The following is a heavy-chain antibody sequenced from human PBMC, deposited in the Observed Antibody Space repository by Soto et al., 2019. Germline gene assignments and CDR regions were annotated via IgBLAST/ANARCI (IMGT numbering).Heavy chain of an antibody. J-gene: IGHJ4*02. V-gene: IGHV3-30*03. CDR1: GFIFSSFG. D-gene: IGHD6-19*01. CDR2: ISYDGSNT. Sequence: QVQLVESGGGVVQPGRSLRLSCAVSGFIFSSFGMHWVRQAPGKGLEWVAVISYDGSNTYYADSVNGRFTISRDSSKKTLYLQMNSLRAEDTAVYYCATDRAVDGIVYLLDYWGQGTLVTVSS. CDR3: ATDRAVDGIVYLLDY.